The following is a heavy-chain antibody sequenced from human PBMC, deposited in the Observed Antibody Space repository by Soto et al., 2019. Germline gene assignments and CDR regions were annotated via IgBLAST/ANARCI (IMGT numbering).Heavy chain of an antibody. Sequence: ASVKVSCKASGYSFPSDGITWGRQAPGQGLEWMGWISAYNGNTNYAQKLQGRVTMTTDTSTSTAYMELRSLRSDDTAVYYCARVVGGSYSADYWGQGTLVTVSS. D-gene: IGHD1-26*01. CDR2: ISAYNGNT. J-gene: IGHJ4*02. CDR3: ARVVGGSYSADY. V-gene: IGHV1-18*01. CDR1: GYSFPSDG.